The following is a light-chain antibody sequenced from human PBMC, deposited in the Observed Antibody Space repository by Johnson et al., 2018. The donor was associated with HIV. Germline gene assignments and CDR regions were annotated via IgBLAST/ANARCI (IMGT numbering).Light chain of an antibody. CDR1: SSNIGNNY. CDR2: DNN. Sequence: QSVLTQPPSVSVAPGQKVTISCSGSSSNIGNNYVSWYQQLPGTAPKLLIYDNNERPSGIPDRFSGSKSGTSATLGISGLQTGDEADYYCGTWDNSLSAGVFGSGTKVTVL. J-gene: IGLJ1*01. V-gene: IGLV1-51*01. CDR3: GTWDNSLSAGV.